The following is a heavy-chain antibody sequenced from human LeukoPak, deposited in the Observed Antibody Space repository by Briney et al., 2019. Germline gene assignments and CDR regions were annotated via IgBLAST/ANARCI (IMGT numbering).Heavy chain of an antibody. Sequence: GGSLRLSCGASGFTISRYWMSWVRQAPGKGLEWVANIKQDGSERTYVDSVKGRFTISRDNAKNSLYLQMNSLRAEDTAVYYCASSSYWYYFDYWGQGTLVTVSS. J-gene: IGHJ4*02. CDR2: IKQDGSER. D-gene: IGHD2-15*01. V-gene: IGHV3-7*01. CDR3: ASSSYWYYFDY. CDR1: GFTISRYW.